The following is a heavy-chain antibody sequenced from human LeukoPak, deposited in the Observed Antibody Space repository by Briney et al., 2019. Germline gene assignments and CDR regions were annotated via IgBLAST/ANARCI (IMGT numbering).Heavy chain of an antibody. CDR2: IYYSGST. J-gene: IGHJ4*02. V-gene: IGHV4-39*01. CDR1: GGSISRSSYY. Sequence: SETLSLTCTVSGGSISRSSYYWGWIRQPPGKGLEWIGSIYYSGSTYYNPSLKSRVTISVDTSKNQFSLKLSSVTAADTAVYYCARAPPYCSGGSCSLDYWGQGTLVTVSS. CDR3: ARAPPYCSGGSCSLDY. D-gene: IGHD2-15*01.